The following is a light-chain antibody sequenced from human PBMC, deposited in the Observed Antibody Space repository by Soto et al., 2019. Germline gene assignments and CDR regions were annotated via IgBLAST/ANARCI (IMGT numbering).Light chain of an antibody. CDR2: AAS. Sequence: AIRRTQSPSSFCGSTVHRVTITCRASQGISSYLAWYQQKQGKAPKPLIYAASTLQSGVPSRFSGSVSGTDGTITISCLQSEDCATYYCQQYYSYPWTFGQGTKVDIK. V-gene: IGKV1-8*01. CDR1: QGISSY. J-gene: IGKJ1*01. CDR3: QQYYSYPWT.